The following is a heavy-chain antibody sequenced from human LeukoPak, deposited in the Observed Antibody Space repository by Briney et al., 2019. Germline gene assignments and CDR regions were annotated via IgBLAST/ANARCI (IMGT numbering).Heavy chain of an antibody. CDR1: GFPFSIYS. Sequence: PGGSLRLSCAACGFPFSIYSMNWARQAPGKGLEWVSSISSSRSYIYYADSVKGRFTISRDNAKNSLYLQKHSLRADDTAVYYCATVAYSSGWPVVFDIWGQGTMVTVSS. CDR3: ATVAYSSGWPVVFDI. CDR2: ISSSRSYI. J-gene: IGHJ3*02. V-gene: IGHV3-21*01. D-gene: IGHD6-19*01.